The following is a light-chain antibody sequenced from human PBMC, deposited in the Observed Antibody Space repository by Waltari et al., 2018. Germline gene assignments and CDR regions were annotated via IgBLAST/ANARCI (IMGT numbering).Light chain of an antibody. V-gene: IGLV1-51*02. J-gene: IGLJ3*02. CDR1: SSNIGNNY. Sequence: QSVLTQPPSVSAAPGQKVTISCAGSSSNIGNNYVSWYQQLPGTAPKLLIYENSKRPSGSPDRFAGSKSGTSATLGITGLQTGDEADYYCGTWDSSLGTFWVFGGGTKLTVL. CDR3: GTWDSSLGTFWV. CDR2: ENS.